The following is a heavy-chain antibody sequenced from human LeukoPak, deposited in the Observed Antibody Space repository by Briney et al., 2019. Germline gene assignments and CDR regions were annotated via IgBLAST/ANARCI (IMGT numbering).Heavy chain of an antibody. D-gene: IGHD6-13*01. J-gene: IGHJ4*02. CDR1: GFTFSSYA. Sequence: GGSLRLSCAASGFTFSSYAMSWVRQAPGKGLEWVSAIIGSGGYTYSADSVKGRFTISRDNSKNTLSLQMDSLRAEDTAVYYCARAPYSSNWYLDYWGQGTLVTVSS. V-gene: IGHV3-23*01. CDR3: ARAPYSSNWYLDY. CDR2: IIGSGGYT.